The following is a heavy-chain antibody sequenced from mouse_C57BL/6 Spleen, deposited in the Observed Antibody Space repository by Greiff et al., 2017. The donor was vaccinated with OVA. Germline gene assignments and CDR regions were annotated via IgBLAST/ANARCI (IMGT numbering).Heavy chain of an antibody. J-gene: IGHJ3*01. CDR3: ARIHYGSSYDY. Sequence: QVHVKQPGAELVMPGASVKLSCKASGYTFTSYWMHWVKQRPGQGLEWIGEIDPSDRYTNYNQKFKGKSTLTVDKSSSTAYMQLSSLTSEDSAVYYCARIHYGSSYDYWGQGTLVTVSA. CDR2: IDPSDRYT. V-gene: IGHV1-69*01. CDR1: GYTFTSYW. D-gene: IGHD1-1*01.